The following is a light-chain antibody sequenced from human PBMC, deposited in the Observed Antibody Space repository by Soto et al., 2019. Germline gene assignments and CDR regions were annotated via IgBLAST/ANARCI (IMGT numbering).Light chain of an antibody. CDR1: QSIGRW. J-gene: IGKJ1*01. V-gene: IGKV1-5*03. Sequence: DIQMTQSPSTLSASVGDTVTVTCRASQSIGRWLAWYQQKPGKAPKLLIYKASTLKSGVPSRFSGSGSGTEFTLTISSLQPDDFATYYCQHYNSYSEAFGQGTKVELK. CDR2: KAS. CDR3: QHYNSYSEA.